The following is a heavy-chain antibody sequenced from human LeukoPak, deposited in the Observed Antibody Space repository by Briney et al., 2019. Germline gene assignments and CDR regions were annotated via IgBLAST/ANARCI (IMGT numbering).Heavy chain of an antibody. J-gene: IGHJ4*02. CDR3: AREQWGVSFDY. CDR1: GYTFSNYG. V-gene: IGHV1-18*01. CDR2: ISPHNGHT. D-gene: IGHD3-16*01. Sequence: ASVKVSCKASGYTFSNYGISWVRQAPGQGLEWMAWISPHNGHTNYVQAFRGRVTLTTDTSSSTAYMELRSLTSDDTAMYYCAREQWGVSFDYWGQGTLVTVSS.